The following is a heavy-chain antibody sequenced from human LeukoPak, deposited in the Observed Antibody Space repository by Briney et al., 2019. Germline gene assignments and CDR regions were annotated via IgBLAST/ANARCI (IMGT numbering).Heavy chain of an antibody. V-gene: IGHV3-48*03. CDR2: ISSSGSTI. CDR3: ARVPPQIQLWHYFDY. D-gene: IGHD5-18*01. CDR1: GFTFSSYE. Sequence: GGSLRLSCAASGFTFSSYEMNWVRQAPGKGLEWVSYISSSGSTIYYAGSVKGRFTISRDNAKNSLYLQMNSLRAEDTAVYYCARVPPQIQLWHYFDYWGQGTLVTVSS. J-gene: IGHJ4*02.